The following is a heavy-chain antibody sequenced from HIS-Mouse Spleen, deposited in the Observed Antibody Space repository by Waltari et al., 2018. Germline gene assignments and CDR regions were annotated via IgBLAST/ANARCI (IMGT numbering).Heavy chain of an antibody. Sequence: QLQLQESGPGLVKPSETLSLTCTVPGGSISSRSYYRGWIRQPPGKGLEWLGSIYYSGSTYYNPSLKSRVTISVDTSKNQFSLKLSSVTAADTAVYYCAREIPYSSSWYDWYFDLWGRGTLVTVSS. D-gene: IGHD6-13*01. CDR2: IYYSGST. CDR3: AREIPYSSSWYDWYFDL. V-gene: IGHV4-39*07. CDR1: GGSISSRSYY. J-gene: IGHJ2*01.